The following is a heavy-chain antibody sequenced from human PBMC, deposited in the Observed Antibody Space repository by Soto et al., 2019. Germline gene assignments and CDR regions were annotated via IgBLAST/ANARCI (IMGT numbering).Heavy chain of an antibody. D-gene: IGHD2-2*01. CDR1: GFTFGDFW. Sequence: SLRLSCAASGFTFGDFWMNWVRQAPGKGLEWVANIKEDGSEKYFLDSVKGRFTISRDNAKNSLYLQINSLRAEDTGVYYCARDLGRTAAGYYYYDAMDVWGQGTTVTVS. J-gene: IGHJ6*02. V-gene: IGHV3-7*01. CDR3: ARDLGRTAAGYYYYDAMDV. CDR2: IKEDGSEK.